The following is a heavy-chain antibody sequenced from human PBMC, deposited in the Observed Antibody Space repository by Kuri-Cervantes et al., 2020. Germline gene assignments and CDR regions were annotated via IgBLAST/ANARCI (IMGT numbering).Heavy chain of an antibody. J-gene: IGHJ5*02. V-gene: IGHV1-69*05. Sequence: SVKVSCKASGCTLISSTISWVRQAPGQGLEWMGGIIPIFGTANYAQKFQDRVTITTDESTSTAYMELSSLRSEDTAVYYCARVIWASDGGYCTSTSCYGWFDPWGQGTLVTVSS. CDR2: IIPIFGTA. CDR1: GCTLISST. CDR3: ARVIWASDGGYCTSTSCYGWFDP. D-gene: IGHD2-2*01.